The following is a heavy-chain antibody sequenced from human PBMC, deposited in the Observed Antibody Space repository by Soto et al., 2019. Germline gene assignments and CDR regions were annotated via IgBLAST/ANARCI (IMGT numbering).Heavy chain of an antibody. V-gene: IGHV3-30-3*01. D-gene: IGHD6-13*01. CDR1: GFTFSSYA. CDR2: ISYDGSNK. Sequence: GGSLRLSCAASGFTFSSYAMHWVRQAPGKGLEWVAVISYDGSNKYYADSVKGRFTISRDNSKNTLYLQMNSLRAEDTAVYYCARDGGYSSSWYLGYNFYYFDYWGQGTLVTVSS. CDR3: ARDGGYSSSWYLGYNFYYFDY. J-gene: IGHJ4*02.